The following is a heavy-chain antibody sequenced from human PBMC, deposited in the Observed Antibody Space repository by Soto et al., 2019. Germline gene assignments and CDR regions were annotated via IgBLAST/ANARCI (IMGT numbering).Heavy chain of an antibody. CDR1: GFTFSDYY. D-gene: IGHD5-12*01. Sequence: PGGSLRLSCAASGFTFSDYYMSWIRQAPGKGLEWVSYISSSGSTIYYADSVKGRFTISRDNAKNSLYLQMNSLRAEDTAVYYCARIDYSGYGADAFDIWGQGTMVTVSS. CDR2: ISSSGSTI. CDR3: ARIDYSGYGADAFDI. J-gene: IGHJ3*02. V-gene: IGHV3-11*01.